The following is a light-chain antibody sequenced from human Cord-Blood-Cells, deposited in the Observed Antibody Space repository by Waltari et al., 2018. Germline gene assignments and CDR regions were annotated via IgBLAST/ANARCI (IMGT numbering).Light chain of an antibody. J-gene: IGLJ2*01. CDR3: SSYTSSSTPVV. CDR2: DVS. Sequence: QSALTQPASVSGSPGPSITISCTGTSRDGGGYNYASWYQQHPGKAPKLMIYDVSNRPSGVSNRFSGSKSGNTASLTISGLQAEDEADYYCSSYTSSSTPVVFGGGTKLTVL. V-gene: IGLV2-14*01. CDR1: SRDGGGYNY.